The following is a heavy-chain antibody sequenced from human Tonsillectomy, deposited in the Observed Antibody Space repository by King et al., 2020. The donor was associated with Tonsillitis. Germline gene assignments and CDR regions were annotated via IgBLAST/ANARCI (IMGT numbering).Heavy chain of an antibody. CDR2: ISNDGSNK. J-gene: IGHJ6*02. CDR3: ARDLRSDLYGMDV. CDR1: GFTFSSYA. D-gene: IGHD3-3*01. V-gene: IGHV3-30-3*01. Sequence: VQLVESGGGVVQPGRSLRLSCAASGFTFSSYAMHWVRQAPGKGLEWVAVISNDGSNKYYADSVKGRFTISRDNSKNTLYLQMNSLRAEDTAVYYCARDLRSDLYGMDVWGQGTTVTVSS.